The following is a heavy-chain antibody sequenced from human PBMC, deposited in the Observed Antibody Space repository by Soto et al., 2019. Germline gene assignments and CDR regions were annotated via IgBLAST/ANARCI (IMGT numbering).Heavy chain of an antibody. CDR1: GYTLTELS. J-gene: IGHJ4*02. CDR2: FDPEDGET. D-gene: IGHD2-21*01. V-gene: IGHV1-24*01. Sequence: ASVKVSCKVSGYTLTELSMHWVRQAPGKGLEWMGGFDPEDGETIYAQKFQGRVTMTEDTSTDTAYMELSSLRSEDTAVYYCATWAAAPLSYCCCECYSYYFDYWGQGTLVTVSS. CDR3: ATWAAAPLSYCCCECYSYYFDY.